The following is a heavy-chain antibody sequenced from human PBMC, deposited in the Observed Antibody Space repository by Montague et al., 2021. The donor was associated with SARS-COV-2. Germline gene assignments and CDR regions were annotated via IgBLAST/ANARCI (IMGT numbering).Heavy chain of an antibody. CDR3: ARTCYYGSVVWFDP. Sequence: SETLSLTCTVSGGSISSYYWSWIRQPPGKGLEWIGYIYYSGSTNYNPSLKSRVTISVDTSKNQFSLKLSSVTAADTAVYYCARTCYYGSVVWFDPWGQGTLVTVSS. CDR1: GGSISSYY. D-gene: IGHD3-10*01. V-gene: IGHV4-59*08. CDR2: IYYSGST. J-gene: IGHJ5*02.